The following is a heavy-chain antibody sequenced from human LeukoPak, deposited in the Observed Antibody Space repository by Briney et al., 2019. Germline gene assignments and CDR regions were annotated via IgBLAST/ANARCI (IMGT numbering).Heavy chain of an antibody. CDR3: ARESSAYYDFWSGYDTRGYYGMDV. V-gene: IGHV4-61*01. CDR2: IYYSGST. Sequence: PSETLSLTCTVSGGSISSSSYYWGWIRQPPGKGLEWIGYIYYSGSTNYNPSLKSRVTISVDTSKNQFSLKLSSVTAAYTAVYYCARESSAYYDFWSGYDTRGYYGMDVWGQGTTVTVSS. J-gene: IGHJ6*02. D-gene: IGHD3-3*01. CDR1: GGSISSSSYY.